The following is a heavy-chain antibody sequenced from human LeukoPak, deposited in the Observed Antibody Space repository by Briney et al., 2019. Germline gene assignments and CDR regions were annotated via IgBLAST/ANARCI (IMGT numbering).Heavy chain of an antibody. CDR2: ISHSGST. Sequence: SETLSLTCAVYGGSFSGYYWSWIRQPPGKGPEWIGEISHSGSTNYNPSLKSRVTIAVDTSKNQFSLKLSSVTAADTAVYYCARLGAAPDDYWGQGTLVTVSS. V-gene: IGHV4-34*01. CDR1: GGSFSGYY. CDR3: ARLGAAPDDY. J-gene: IGHJ4*02. D-gene: IGHD1-26*01.